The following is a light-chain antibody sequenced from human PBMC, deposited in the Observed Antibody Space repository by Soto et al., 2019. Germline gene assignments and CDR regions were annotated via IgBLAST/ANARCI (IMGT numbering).Light chain of an antibody. CDR1: QSVSSY. CDR2: GAS. CDR3: QQRSSWPLT. Sequence: EILLTQSPATLALSPGERATLSCRASQSVSSYLAWYQQKPGQAPRLLIYGASNRATGIPARFSGSGSGTDFSLAISRLETEDFAVYYCQQRSSWPLTFGGGTKVDI. V-gene: IGKV3-11*01. J-gene: IGKJ4*01.